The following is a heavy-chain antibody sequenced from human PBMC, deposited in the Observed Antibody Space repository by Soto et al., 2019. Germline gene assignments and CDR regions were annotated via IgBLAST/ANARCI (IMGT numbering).Heavy chain of an antibody. Sequence: GASVKVSCKASGGTFSSYAIIWVRQAPGQGLEWMGGIIPIFGTANYAQKFQGRVTITADESTSTAYMELSSLRSEDTAVYYCARRGMIVVRPNYYYYGMDVWGQGTTVTVSS. V-gene: IGHV1-69*13. CDR3: ARRGMIVVRPNYYYYGMDV. J-gene: IGHJ6*02. CDR2: IIPIFGTA. D-gene: IGHD3-22*01. CDR1: GGTFSSYA.